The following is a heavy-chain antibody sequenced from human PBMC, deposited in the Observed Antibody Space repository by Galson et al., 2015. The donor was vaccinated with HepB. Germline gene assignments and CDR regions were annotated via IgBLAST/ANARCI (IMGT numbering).Heavy chain of an antibody. D-gene: IGHD3-3*01. Sequence: SVKVSCKASGYTFTSYGISWVRQAPGQGLEWMGWISAYNGNTNYAQKLQGRVTMTTDTSTSTAYMELRSLRSDDTAVYYCARASSLGWSGYYLGSGIDYWGQGTLVTVSS. CDR2: ISAYNGNT. CDR3: ARASSLGWSGYYLGSGIDY. CDR1: GYTFTSYG. J-gene: IGHJ4*02. V-gene: IGHV1-18*04.